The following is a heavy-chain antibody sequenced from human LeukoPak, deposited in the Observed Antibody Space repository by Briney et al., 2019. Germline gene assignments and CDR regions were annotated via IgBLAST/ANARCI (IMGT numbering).Heavy chain of an antibody. Sequence: GGSLRLSCAASGFTFSGFVISWVRQAPGKGPQWIADISGSGGSTYYADSVKGRFSVSRDNSKNMVYLELNSLRAEDTAVYYCAKDLPEEYYYDSSGTWGQGTLVTVSS. CDR2: ISGSGGST. CDR1: GFTFSGFV. J-gene: IGHJ4*02. V-gene: IGHV3-23*01. D-gene: IGHD3-22*01. CDR3: AKDLPEEYYYDSSGT.